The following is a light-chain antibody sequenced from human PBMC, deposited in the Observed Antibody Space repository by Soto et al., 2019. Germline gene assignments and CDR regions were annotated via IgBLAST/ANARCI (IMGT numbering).Light chain of an antibody. CDR1: TNNVGGYNY. V-gene: IGLV2-11*01. CDR3: CSFAGMTA. CDR2: DVS. Sequence: QSALTQPRSVSGSPGQSVTISCTGTTNNVGGYNYVSWYQQQPGKAPKLLIYDVSKRPSGVPDRFSGSKSANTASLTISGLQADDEADYYCCSFAGMTAFGTGTKVTVL. J-gene: IGLJ1*01.